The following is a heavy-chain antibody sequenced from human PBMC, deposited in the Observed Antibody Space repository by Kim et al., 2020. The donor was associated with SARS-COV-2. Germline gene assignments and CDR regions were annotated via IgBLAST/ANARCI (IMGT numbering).Heavy chain of an antibody. CDR2: IGTAGDT. V-gene: IGHV3-13*01. D-gene: IGHD3-22*01. CDR3: ARALSYYYDSSPAFDI. CDR1: GFTFSSYD. J-gene: IGHJ3*02. Sequence: GGSLRLSCAASGFTFSSYDMHWVRQATGKGLEWVSAIGTAGDTYYPGSVKGRFTISRENAKNSLYLQMNSLRAGDTAVYYCARALSYYYDSSPAFDIWGQGTMVTVSS.